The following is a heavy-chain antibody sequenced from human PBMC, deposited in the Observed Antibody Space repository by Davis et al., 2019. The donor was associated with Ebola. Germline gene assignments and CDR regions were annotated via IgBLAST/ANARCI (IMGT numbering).Heavy chain of an antibody. J-gene: IGHJ6*02. CDR2: IYYSGST. CDR3: ARMAESFYRGPDYYYYGMDV. D-gene: IGHD2/OR15-2a*01. Sequence: SETLSLTCAVYGGSFSGYYWSWIRQPPGKGLEWIGYIYYSGSTNYNPSLKSRVTISVDTSKNQFSLKLSSVTAADTAVYYCARMAESFYRGPDYYYYGMDVWGQGTTVTVSS. CDR1: GGSFSGYY. V-gene: IGHV4-59*08.